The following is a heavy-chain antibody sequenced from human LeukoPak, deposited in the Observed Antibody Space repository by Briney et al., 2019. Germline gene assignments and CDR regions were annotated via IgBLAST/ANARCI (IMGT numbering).Heavy chain of an antibody. Sequence: GGSLRLSCAASGFTFNNYFMSWVRQAPGKGLEWVANIKQDGSEKYYGDSVKGRFTISRDNTKNTLFLYMDSLRDEDTAVYYCATLGYSSSWGYFDYWGQGTLVTVSS. D-gene: IGHD6-13*01. V-gene: IGHV3-7*01. CDR2: IKQDGSEK. CDR1: GFTFNNYF. J-gene: IGHJ4*02. CDR3: ATLGYSSSWGYFDY.